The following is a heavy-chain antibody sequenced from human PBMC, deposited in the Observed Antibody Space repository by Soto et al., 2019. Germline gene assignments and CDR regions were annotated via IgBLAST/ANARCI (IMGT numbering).Heavy chain of an antibody. CDR1: GGSLSRYY. CDR3: GSVRPSGYVLS. V-gene: IGHV4-59*01. CDR2: VYFSGNT. D-gene: IGHD6-25*01. Sequence: SETLSLTCTVSGGSLSRYYWTWIRQSPGKGLEWIGYVYFSGNTNYNPSLKSRVTISIDTSKNQFSLRLASVTAADTAFYYCGSVRPSGYVLSWGQGTLVTVSS. J-gene: IGHJ5*02.